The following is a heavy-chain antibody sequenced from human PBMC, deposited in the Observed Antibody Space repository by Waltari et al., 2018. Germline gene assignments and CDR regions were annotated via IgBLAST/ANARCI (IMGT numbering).Heavy chain of an antibody. J-gene: IGHJ4*02. CDR1: GFTFSSDT. CDR3: AKRGGYFYHY. V-gene: IGHV3-23*01. CDR2: ITNDGDIT. Sequence: EVQLLDSGGGLVYPGGSLRLSCVASGFTFSSDTMAGVRQIPGRGREGVWAITNDGDITYEADDVEGRFTITRDNSRNNLSLQMNRLRAEDTAVYYCAKRGGYFYHYWGQGTLVTVSS. D-gene: IGHD3-22*01.